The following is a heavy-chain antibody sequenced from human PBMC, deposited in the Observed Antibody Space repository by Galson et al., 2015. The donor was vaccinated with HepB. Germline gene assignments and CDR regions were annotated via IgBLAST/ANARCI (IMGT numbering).Heavy chain of an antibody. D-gene: IGHD3-22*01. V-gene: IGHV4-59*01. J-gene: IGHJ3*02. CDR2: IYYSGST. Sequence: ETLSLTCTVSGGSISSYYWSWIRQPPGKGLEWIGYIYYSGSTNYNPSLKSRVTISVDTSKNQFSLKLSSVTAADTAVYYCARVLSSGVVVITESAFDIWGQGTMVTVSS. CDR3: ARVLSSGVVVITESAFDI. CDR1: GGSISSYY.